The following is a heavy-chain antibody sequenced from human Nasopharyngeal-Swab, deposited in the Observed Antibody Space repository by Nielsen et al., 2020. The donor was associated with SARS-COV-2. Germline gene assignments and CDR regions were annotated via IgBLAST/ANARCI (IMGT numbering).Heavy chain of an antibody. Sequence: SETLSLTCAVYGGSFSGYYWSWIRQPPGKGLEWIGEINHSGSTNYNPSLKSRVTISVDTSKNQFSLRLSSVTAADTAVYYCARENYYDSSDYYGGHFDYWGQGTLVTVSS. D-gene: IGHD3-22*01. J-gene: IGHJ4*02. V-gene: IGHV4-34*01. CDR3: ARENYYDSSDYYGGHFDY. CDR2: INHSGST. CDR1: GGSFSGYY.